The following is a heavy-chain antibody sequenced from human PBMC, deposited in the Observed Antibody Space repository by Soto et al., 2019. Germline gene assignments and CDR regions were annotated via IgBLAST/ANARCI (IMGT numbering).Heavy chain of an antibody. D-gene: IGHD3-10*01. CDR3: ACLAWFGDPVPPFDC. J-gene: IGHJ4*02. Sequence: EVQLLQSGGGLVQPGGSLRLSCAASGFTFSTYAMSWVRQPPGKGLEWVSGVSGSGGMTNHADSVKGRFTVSRDNSKTTLYLQMDSLRAEDTAVYYCACLAWFGDPVPPFDCWGQGTVVTVSS. CDR2: VSGSGGMT. CDR1: GFTFSTYA. V-gene: IGHV3-23*01.